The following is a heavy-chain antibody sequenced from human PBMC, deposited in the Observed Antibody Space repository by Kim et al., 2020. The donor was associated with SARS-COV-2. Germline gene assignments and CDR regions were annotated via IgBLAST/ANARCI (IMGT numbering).Heavy chain of an antibody. D-gene: IGHD6-13*01. CDR3: ARRTYSSSWSVVTAIQEGLDY. CDR1: GYSFTSYW. J-gene: IGHJ4*02. CDR2: IDPSDSYT. V-gene: IGHV5-10-1*01. Sequence: GESLKISCKGSGYSFTSYWISWVRQMPGKGLEWMGRIDPSDSYTNYSPSFQGHVTISADKSISTAYLQWSSLKASDTAMYYCARRTYSSSWSVVTAIQEGLDYWGQGTLVTVSS.